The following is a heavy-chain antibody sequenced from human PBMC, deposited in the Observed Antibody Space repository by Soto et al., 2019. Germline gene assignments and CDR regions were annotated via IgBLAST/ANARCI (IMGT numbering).Heavy chain of an antibody. CDR1: GYTFTRYC. CDR3: ARVDYMITFGGVIVSGAFDI. V-gene: IGHV1-46*03. Sequence: GASVKVSCKASGYTFTRYCMHWVRQAPGQGLEWMGIINPSGGSTSYAQKFQGRVTMTRDTSTSTVYMELSSLRSEDTAVYYCARVDYMITFGGVIVSGAFDIWGQGTMVTVSS. D-gene: IGHD3-16*02. CDR2: INPSGGST. J-gene: IGHJ3*02.